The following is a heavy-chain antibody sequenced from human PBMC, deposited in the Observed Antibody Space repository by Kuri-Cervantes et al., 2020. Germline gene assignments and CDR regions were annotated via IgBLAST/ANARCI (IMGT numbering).Heavy chain of an antibody. CDR3: ARGVDQDYFDY. CDR1: GGSFSDYY. J-gene: IGHJ4*02. V-gene: IGHV4-34*01. Sequence: SETLSLTCAVYGGSFSDYYWSWIRQPPGKGLEWIGEINHSGSTNCNPSLKSRVTISVDTSKNQFSLKLSSVTAADTAVYYCARGVDQDYFDYWGQGTLVTVSS. CDR2: INHSGST. D-gene: IGHD2-2*01.